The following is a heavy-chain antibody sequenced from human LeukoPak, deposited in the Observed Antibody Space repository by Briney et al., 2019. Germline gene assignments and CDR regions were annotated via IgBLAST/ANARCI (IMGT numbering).Heavy chain of an antibody. CDR1: GGSISSYY. Sequence: SETLSLTCTVSGGSISSYYWSWIRQPPGKGLEWIGYINYSGITSYNPSLKSRVTISVDTSKNQFSLKLSSVTAADTAVYYCARESPGYCSSTSCYGYYGMDVWGQGTTVTVSS. CDR2: INYSGIT. J-gene: IGHJ6*02. V-gene: IGHV4-59*01. CDR3: ARESPGYCSSTSCYGYYGMDV. D-gene: IGHD2-2*01.